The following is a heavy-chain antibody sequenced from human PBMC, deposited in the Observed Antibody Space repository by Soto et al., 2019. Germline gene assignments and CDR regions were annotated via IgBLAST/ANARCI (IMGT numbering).Heavy chain of an antibody. D-gene: IGHD6-13*01. CDR3: ARAYSNNWYFFDY. CDR2: IYYSGST. V-gene: IGHV4-31*03. Sequence: QVQLQESGPGLVKPSQTLSLTCTVSGGSISSGGYSWHWIRQHPGQGLEWIGHIYYSGSTYYNPSLKSRLTISVDTSKSQFSLKLSSVTAADTAVYYCARAYSNNWYFFDYWGQGTLVTVSS. J-gene: IGHJ4*02. CDR1: GGSISSGGYS.